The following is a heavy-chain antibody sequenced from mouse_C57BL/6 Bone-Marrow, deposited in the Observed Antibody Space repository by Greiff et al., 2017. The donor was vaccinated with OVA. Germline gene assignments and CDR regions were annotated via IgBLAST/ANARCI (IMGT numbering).Heavy chain of an antibody. CDR3: TEDYGSSYYWYFDV. Sequence: VQLQQSGAELVRPGASVTLSCKASGYTFTDYEMHWVKQTPVHGLEWIGAIDPETGGTAYTQKFKGKAILTADKSSSTAYMELRSLTSEDSAVYYCTEDYGSSYYWYFDVWGTGTTVTVSS. CDR2: IDPETGGT. V-gene: IGHV1-15*01. D-gene: IGHD1-1*01. J-gene: IGHJ1*03. CDR1: GYTFTDYE.